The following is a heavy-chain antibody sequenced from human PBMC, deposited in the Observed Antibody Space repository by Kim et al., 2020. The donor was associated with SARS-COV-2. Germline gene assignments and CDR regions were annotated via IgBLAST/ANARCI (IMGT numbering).Heavy chain of an antibody. Sequence: GGSLRLSCAASGFTFSSYGMHWVRQAPGKGLEWVAVIWYDGSNKYYADSVKGRFTISRDNSKNTLYLQMNSLRAEDTAVYYCARCRLIRNPGDCSSTSCLLRYYYGMDVWGQGTTVTVSS. J-gene: IGHJ6*02. CDR1: GFTFSSYG. CDR2: IWYDGSNK. CDR3: ARCRLIRNPGDCSSTSCLLRYYYGMDV. V-gene: IGHV3-33*01. D-gene: IGHD2-2*01.